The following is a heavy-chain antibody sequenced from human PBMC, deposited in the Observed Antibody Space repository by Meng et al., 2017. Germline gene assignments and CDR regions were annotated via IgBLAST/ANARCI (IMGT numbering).Heavy chain of an antibody. CDR2: IYHSGST. V-gene: IGHV4-38-2*01. CDR1: GYSISSGYY. CDR3: ARGAMSSMTTVTTGSYYFDY. D-gene: IGHD4-17*01. Sequence: GSLRLSCAVSGYSISSGYYWGWIRQPPGKGLEWIGSIYHSGSTNYNPSLKSRVTISVDTSKNQFSLKLSSVTAADTAVYYCARGAMSSMTTVTTGSYYFDYWGQGTLVTVSS. J-gene: IGHJ4*02.